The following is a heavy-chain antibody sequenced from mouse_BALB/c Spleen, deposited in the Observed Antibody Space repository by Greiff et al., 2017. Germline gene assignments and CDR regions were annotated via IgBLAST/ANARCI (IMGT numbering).Heavy chain of an antibody. V-gene: IGHV1-9*01. CDR3: ARNYGKGAWFAY. D-gene: IGHD2-1*01. J-gene: IGHJ3*01. CDR1: GYTFSSYW. Sequence: VQRVESGAELMKPGASVKISCKATGYTFSSYWIEWVKQRPGHGLEWIGEILPGSGSTNYNEKFKGKATFTADTSSNTAYMQLSSLTSEDSAVYYCARNYGKGAWFAYWGQGTLVTVSA. CDR2: ILPGSGST.